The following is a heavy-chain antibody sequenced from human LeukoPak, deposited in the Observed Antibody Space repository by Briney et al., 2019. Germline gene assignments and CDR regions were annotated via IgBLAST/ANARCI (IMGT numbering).Heavy chain of an antibody. Sequence: SETLSLTCIVSGGSISDYYWSWIRQPPGRGLEWIGYIYYSGSTNYNPSLKSRVTISVDTSKNQFSLKLTSVTAAYTAIYYCARQVGYYFDPWGQGTLVTVSS. V-gene: IGHV4-59*08. CDR3: ARQVGYYFDP. CDR2: IYYSGST. CDR1: GGSISDYY. J-gene: IGHJ1*01. D-gene: IGHD3-22*01.